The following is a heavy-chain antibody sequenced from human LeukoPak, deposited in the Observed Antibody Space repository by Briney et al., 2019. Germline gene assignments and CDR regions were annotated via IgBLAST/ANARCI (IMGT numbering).Heavy chain of an antibody. V-gene: IGHV3-30*04. Sequence: GGALRLSCLASGFTLSGFSFSNYPMYWVRQAPGKGLEWVALILYHGSNKYYADSVKGRFTISRDNSKNTLYLQMNSLRAEDTAVYYCARGRYYDFWSGYYPDFDYWGQGTLVTVSS. CDR2: ILYHGSNK. CDR3: ARGRYYDFWSGYYPDFDY. CDR1: GFTLSGFSFSNYP. J-gene: IGHJ4*02. D-gene: IGHD3-3*01.